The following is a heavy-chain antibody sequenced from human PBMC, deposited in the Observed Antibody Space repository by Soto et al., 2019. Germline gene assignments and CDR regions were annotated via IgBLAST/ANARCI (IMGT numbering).Heavy chain of an antibody. CDR3: AKEPLMTTVLELFDY. V-gene: IGHV3-23*01. CDR1: GFTFSSYA. D-gene: IGHD4-17*01. J-gene: IGHJ4*02. CDR2: ISGSGGST. Sequence: GGSLRLSCAASGFTFSSYAMSWVRQAPGKGLEWVSAISGSGGSTYYADSVKGRFTISRDNSKNTLYLQMNSLRAEDTAVYYCAKEPLMTTVLELFDYCGQGTLVTVYS.